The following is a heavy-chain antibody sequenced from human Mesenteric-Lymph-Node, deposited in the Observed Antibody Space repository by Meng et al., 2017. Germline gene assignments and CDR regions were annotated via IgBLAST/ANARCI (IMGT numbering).Heavy chain of an antibody. CDR3: ARDRVSYHGEYPPGDY. V-gene: IGHV1-18*01. Sequence: ASVKVSCKASGYTFTSHGISWVRQAPGQGLEWMGWISGYSGKTKYAENIQGRVTMTRDTSTSTAYMELKSLRSDDTAVYFCARDRVSYHGEYPPGDYWGQGTLVTVSS. J-gene: IGHJ4*02. D-gene: IGHD7-27*01. CDR2: ISGYSGKT. CDR1: GYTFTSHG.